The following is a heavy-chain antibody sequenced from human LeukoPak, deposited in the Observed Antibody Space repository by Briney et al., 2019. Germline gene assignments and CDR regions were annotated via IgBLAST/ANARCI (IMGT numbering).Heavy chain of an antibody. D-gene: IGHD1-26*01. CDR1: GFTFSSYG. CDR2: IWYDGSNK. CDR3: AXXPHLLASGSYYWFDY. V-gene: IGHV3-33*01. J-gene: IGHJ4*02. Sequence: PGGSLRLSCAASGFTFSSYGMHWVRQAPGKGLEWVAVIWYDGSNKYYADSVKGRFTISRDNSKNTLYLQMNSLRAEDTAVYYCAXXPHLLASGSYYWFDYWGQGTLVTVSS.